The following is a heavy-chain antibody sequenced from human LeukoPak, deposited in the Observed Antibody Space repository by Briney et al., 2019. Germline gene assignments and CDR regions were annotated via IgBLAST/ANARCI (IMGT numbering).Heavy chain of an antibody. J-gene: IGHJ4*02. Sequence: QSGGSLRLSCAASGFSFSNYWIDWVRQAPGKGLEWVATIKQDGSERYYLESVKGRFTISRDNAKNSVYLQMNSLRTEDTAVYYCARGRGSWYGVYFDYWGQGTLVTVSS. V-gene: IGHV3-7*01. CDR1: GFSFSNYW. CDR3: ARGRGSWYGVYFDY. D-gene: IGHD6-13*01. CDR2: IKQDGSER.